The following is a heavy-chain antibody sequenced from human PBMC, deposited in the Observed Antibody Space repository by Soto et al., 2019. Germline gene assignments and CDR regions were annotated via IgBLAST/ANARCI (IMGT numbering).Heavy chain of an antibody. CDR3: ASCPQNCITSSPCCLFFDY. V-gene: IGHV3-48*01. CDR2: ISSSSTTK. D-gene: IGHD3-10*01. J-gene: IGHJ4*02. Sequence: GGSLRLSCAASGFTFSSYSMNWVRQAPGKGLEWVSYISSSSTTKYYADSVKGRFTISRDNAKNSLYLQMNSLRAEDTAVYYCASCPQNCITSSPCCLFFDYWGQGTLVTVSS. CDR1: GFTFSSYS.